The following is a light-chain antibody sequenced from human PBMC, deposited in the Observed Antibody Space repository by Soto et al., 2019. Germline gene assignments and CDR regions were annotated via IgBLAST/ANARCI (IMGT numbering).Light chain of an antibody. CDR2: EVS. J-gene: IGLJ3*02. CDR3: SSFTSSSTPRV. CDR1: SSDVGAYNY. V-gene: IGLV2-14*01. Sequence: QSVLTQPASVSGSPGQSITISCTGTSSDVGAYNYVSWYQQHPGKAPKLMIYEVSNRPSGVSNRFSGSKSGNTASLTISGLQAEDEADYYCSSFTSSSTPRVFGGGTKLTVL.